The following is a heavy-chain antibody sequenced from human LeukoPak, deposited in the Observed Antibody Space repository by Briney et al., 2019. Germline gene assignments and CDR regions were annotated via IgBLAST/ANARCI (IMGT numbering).Heavy chain of an antibody. J-gene: IGHJ4*02. V-gene: IGHV4-38-2*02. D-gene: IGHD3-10*01. Sequence: SETLSLTCTVSGYSISSGYYWGWIRQPPEKGLEWIGSIYHSGSTYYNPSLKSRVTISVDTSKNQFSLKLSSVTAADTAVYYCARHAGMVRGVLIDYWGQGTLVTVSS. CDR1: GYSISSGYY. CDR3: ARHAGMVRGVLIDY. CDR2: IYHSGST.